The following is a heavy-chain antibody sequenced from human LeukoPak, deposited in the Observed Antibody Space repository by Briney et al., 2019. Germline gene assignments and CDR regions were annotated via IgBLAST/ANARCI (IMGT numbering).Heavy chain of an antibody. D-gene: IGHD2-21*02. CDR2: IYYSGST. CDR3: ARVTRWAGLDF. Sequence: PSQTLSLTCHVSGGSISSGDKYWSWIRQPPGRGLEWIGYIYYSGSTYYNPSLKSRLTISVDTSENQFSLHLTSVTAADTAVYFCARVTRWAGLDFWGQGTLVTVSS. CDR1: GGSISSGDKY. V-gene: IGHV4-30-4*01. J-gene: IGHJ4*02.